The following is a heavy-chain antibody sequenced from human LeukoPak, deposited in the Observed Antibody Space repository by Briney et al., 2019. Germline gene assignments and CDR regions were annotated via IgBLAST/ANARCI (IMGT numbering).Heavy chain of an antibody. CDR2: FYHSGST. J-gene: IGHJ4*02. V-gene: IGHV4-59*01. CDR3: ARGQWLPVFDF. CDR1: GGFNTHYY. D-gene: IGHD3-22*01. Sequence: SETLSLTCSVSGGFNTHYYWSWIRQPPGKGLEWIGYFYHSGSTNYNPSLKSRVTISVDTSRSHFSLKLSSVTAADTAVYYCARGQWLPVFDFWGQGTLVTVSS.